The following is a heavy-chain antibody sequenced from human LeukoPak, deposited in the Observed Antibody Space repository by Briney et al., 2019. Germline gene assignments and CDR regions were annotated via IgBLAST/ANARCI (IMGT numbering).Heavy chain of an antibody. CDR2: IRYDGSNK. Sequence: GGSLRLSCAASGFTFSSYGMHWVRQAPGKGLEWVAFIRYDGSNKYYADAVKGRFTISRDNSKNTLYLQMNSLRAEDTAVYYCAKSKRATTVTNLDYWGQGTLVTVSS. CDR1: GFTFSSYG. V-gene: IGHV3-30*02. D-gene: IGHD4-11*01. CDR3: AKSKRATTVTNLDY. J-gene: IGHJ4*02.